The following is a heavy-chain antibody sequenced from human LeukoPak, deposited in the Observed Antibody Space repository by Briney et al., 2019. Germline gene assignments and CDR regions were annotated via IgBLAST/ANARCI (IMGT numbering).Heavy chain of an antibody. CDR1: GGSISSYY. Sequence: PSETLSLTCTVSGGSISSYYWSWIRQPPGKGLEWIGYIYYSGSTNYNPSLKSRVTISVDTSKNQFSLKLSSVTAADTAVYYCAREIMSEGSSWYYFDYWGQGTLVTVSS. J-gene: IGHJ4*02. CDR2: IYYSGST. CDR3: AREIMSEGSSWYYFDY. V-gene: IGHV4-59*01. D-gene: IGHD6-13*01.